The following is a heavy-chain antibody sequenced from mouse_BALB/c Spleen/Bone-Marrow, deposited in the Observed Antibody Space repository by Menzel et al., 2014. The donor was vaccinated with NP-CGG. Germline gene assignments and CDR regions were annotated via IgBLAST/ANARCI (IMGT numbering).Heavy chain of an antibody. J-gene: IGHJ2*01. V-gene: IGHV4-2*02. CDR2: INPGSSTI. Sequence: EVKLVESGGGLVQPGGSLNLACVASGFDFGRYWMSWARQAPGKGLEWIGEINPGSSTINYSPSLKDKFIMSRDNAKNTLYLQMRKVRSEDTALYYCARLGYYDYHDNWGQGTTLTVSS. CDR1: GFDFGRYW. D-gene: IGHD1-1*01. CDR3: ARLGYYDYHDN.